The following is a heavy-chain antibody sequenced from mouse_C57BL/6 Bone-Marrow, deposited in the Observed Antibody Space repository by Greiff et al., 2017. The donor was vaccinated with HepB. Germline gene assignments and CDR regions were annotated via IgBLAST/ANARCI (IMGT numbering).Heavy chain of an antibody. J-gene: IGHJ1*03. D-gene: IGHD2-3*01. CDR3: FYDGYYSWYFDV. CDR2: IHPNSGST. V-gene: IGHV1-64*01. Sequence: QVQLQQPGAELVKPGASVKLSCKASGYTFTSYWMHWVKQRPGQGLEWIGMIHPNSGSTNYNEKFKSKATLTVDKSSSTAYIQLSSLTSEDSAVYYCFYDGYYSWYFDVWGTGTPVAVSS. CDR1: GYTFTSYW.